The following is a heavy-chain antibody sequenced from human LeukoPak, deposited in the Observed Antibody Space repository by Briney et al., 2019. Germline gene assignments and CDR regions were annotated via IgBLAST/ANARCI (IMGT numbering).Heavy chain of an antibody. Sequence: SETLSLTCAVYGGSFSGYYWSWIRQPPGKGLEWIGEINHSGSTNYNPSLKSRVTTSVDTSKNQFSLKLSSVTAADTAVYYCARGTGIVGALYFDYWGQGTLVTVSS. V-gene: IGHV4-34*01. CDR1: GGSFSGYY. CDR3: ARGTGIVGALYFDY. D-gene: IGHD1-26*01. J-gene: IGHJ4*02. CDR2: INHSGST.